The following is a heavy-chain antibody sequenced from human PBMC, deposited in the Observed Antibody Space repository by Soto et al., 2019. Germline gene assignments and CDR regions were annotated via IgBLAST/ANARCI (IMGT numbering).Heavy chain of an antibody. CDR1: GGSFSGYY. CDR2: INHSGST. V-gene: IGHV4-34*01. Sequence: QVQLQQWGAGLLKPSETLSVTCAVYGGSFSGYYWSWIRQPPGKGLEWIGEINHSGSTNYNPSLKSRVTISVDTSKNQFSLKLSSVTAADTAVYYCARAQYRSLPVVPAAALYYYYGMDVWGQGTTVTVSS. D-gene: IGHD2-2*01. J-gene: IGHJ6*02. CDR3: ARAQYRSLPVVPAAALYYYYGMDV.